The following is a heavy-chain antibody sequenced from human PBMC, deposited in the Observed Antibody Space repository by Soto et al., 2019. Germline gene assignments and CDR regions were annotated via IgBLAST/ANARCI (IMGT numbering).Heavy chain of an antibody. V-gene: IGHV3-23*01. Sequence: GSLRLSCAASGFTFSSYAMSWVRQAPGKGLEWVSAISGSGGSTYYADSVKGRFTISRDNSKNTLYLQMNSLRAEDTAVYYCATTPPDGSGSHYYGMDVWGQGTTVTVSS. CDR3: ATTPPDGSGSHYYGMDV. CDR1: GFTFSSYA. J-gene: IGHJ6*02. D-gene: IGHD3-10*01. CDR2: ISGSGGST.